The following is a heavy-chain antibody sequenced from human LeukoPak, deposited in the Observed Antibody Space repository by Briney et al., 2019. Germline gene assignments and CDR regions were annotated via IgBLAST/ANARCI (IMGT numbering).Heavy chain of an antibody. V-gene: IGHV5-51*01. Sequence: GEPLQISLRGSGSSFTNYWIAWVRRLPGKGLEWMGIIYPGDSDATYSPSFQGQVTISADKSISTAYLQWSSLKASDTAMYYCARRDYGSSFDYWGQGTLVTVSS. CDR3: ARRDYGSSFDY. D-gene: IGHD3-10*01. CDR2: IYPGDSDA. CDR1: GSSFTNYW. J-gene: IGHJ4*02.